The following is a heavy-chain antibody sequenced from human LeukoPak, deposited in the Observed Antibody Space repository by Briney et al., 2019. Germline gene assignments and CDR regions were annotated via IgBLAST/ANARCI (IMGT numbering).Heavy chain of an antibody. CDR3: AKGWHDISSFDY. Sequence: PGGSLRLSCAASGFTFSSYGMSWVRQAPGKGLEWVSAISGSGGSTYYADSVKGRFTISRDNSKNTLYLQMNSLRAEDTAVYYCAKGWHDISSFDYWGQGTLVTISS. CDR1: GFTFSSYG. V-gene: IGHV3-23*01. J-gene: IGHJ4*02. D-gene: IGHD3-9*01. CDR2: ISGSGGST.